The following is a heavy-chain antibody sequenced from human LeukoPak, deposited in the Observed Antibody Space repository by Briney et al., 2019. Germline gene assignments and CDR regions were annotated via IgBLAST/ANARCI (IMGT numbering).Heavy chain of an antibody. V-gene: IGHV3-23*01. CDR1: GFTFSSYA. CDR2: ISGSAGST. CDR3: AKDGGGGYNYENYIDY. Sequence: GGSLRLSCAASGFTFSSYAMSWVRQAPGNGLEWVSGISGSAGSTYYADSLKGRFTISRDNSKSTLYLYMNSLRAEDTAVYYCAKDGGGGYNYENYIDYWGQGTLVTVSS. J-gene: IGHJ4*02. D-gene: IGHD5-24*01.